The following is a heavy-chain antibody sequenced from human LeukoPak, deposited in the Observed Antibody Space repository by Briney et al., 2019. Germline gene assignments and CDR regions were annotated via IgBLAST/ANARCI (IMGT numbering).Heavy chain of an antibody. CDR1: GGSFSGYY. CDR3: ARKMSGTLSNWFDP. J-gene: IGHJ5*02. CDR2: INHSGST. Sequence: SETLSLTCAVYGGSFSGYYWSWLRQPPGKGLEWIGEINHSGSTNYNPSLKSRVTISVDTSKNQFSLKLSSVTAADTAVYYCARKMSGTLSNWFDPWGQGTLVTVSS. V-gene: IGHV4-34*01. D-gene: IGHD3-10*01.